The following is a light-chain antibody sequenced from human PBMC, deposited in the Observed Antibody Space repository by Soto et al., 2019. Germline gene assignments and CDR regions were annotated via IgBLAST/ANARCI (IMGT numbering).Light chain of an antibody. CDR2: GAS. V-gene: IGKV3-20*01. Sequence: EIVLRHAPGTRSFSAGGGATLSCIASQTISSFLAWYQQKRGQAPRLLIHGASNRATGIPDRFSGSGSGTDSTLTSTRLEPADPPVYSCQQYGGSPRTFGQGTKVDIK. J-gene: IGKJ1*01. CDR1: QTISSF. CDR3: QQYGGSPRT.